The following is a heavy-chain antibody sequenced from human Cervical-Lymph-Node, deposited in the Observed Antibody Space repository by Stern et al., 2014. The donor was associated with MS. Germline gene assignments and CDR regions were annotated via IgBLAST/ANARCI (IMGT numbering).Heavy chain of an antibody. CDR1: GFTLSRYW. J-gene: IGHJ4*02. CDR2: MNSDGSTT. V-gene: IGHV3-74*01. D-gene: IGHD1-1*01. CDR3: ARDVQGDGNYNLDH. Sequence: EVQLVESGGGLVQPGGSLRLSCAASGFTLSRYWMHWVRQTPGKGLVWISRMNSDGSTTTYAESVKGRFTISRDNAKNMVYLQLNSLRVDDTAVYYCARDVQGDGNYNLDHWGQGTLVTVSS.